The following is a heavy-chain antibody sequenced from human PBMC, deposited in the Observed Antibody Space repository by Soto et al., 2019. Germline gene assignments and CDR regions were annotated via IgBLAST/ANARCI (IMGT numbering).Heavy chain of an antibody. CDR3: ARGGKNSYGLDV. CDR2: IWYNGRDK. V-gene: IGHV3-33*01. J-gene: IGHJ6*02. CDR1: GVSLGSFA. Sequence: QVQLEESGGGVVQPGRSLSLSCAPSGVSLGSFAMHGFRQAPDKGLEWVANIWYNGRDKYYADSVKGRFTISRDNSKNTLYLEMNSLRAEDTAVYYCARGGKNSYGLDVWGQGTTVTVSS. D-gene: IGHD3-16*01.